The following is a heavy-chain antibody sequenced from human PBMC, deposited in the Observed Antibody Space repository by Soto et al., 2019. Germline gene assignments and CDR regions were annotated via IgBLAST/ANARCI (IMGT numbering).Heavy chain of an antibody. CDR2: ICYSGST. Sequence: QVQLQESGPGLVKPSQTLSLTCTVSGGSISSGDYCWSWIRQPPGKGLEWIGYICYSGSTYYNPSLKSRATISVDTSKNQFSLMLSSVTAADTAVYYCARAAFCGGDCYSAAAYSVDYWGQGTLVTVSS. CDR1: GGSISSGDYC. V-gene: IGHV4-30-4*01. D-gene: IGHD2-21*02. J-gene: IGHJ4*02. CDR3: ARAAFCGGDCYSAAAYSVDY.